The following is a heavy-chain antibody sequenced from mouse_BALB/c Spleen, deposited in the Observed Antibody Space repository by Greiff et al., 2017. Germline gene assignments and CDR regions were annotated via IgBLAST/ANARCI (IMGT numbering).Heavy chain of an antibody. CDR3: ARHDYDGDYFDY. CDR1: GYSITSDYA. J-gene: IGHJ2*01. V-gene: IGHV3-2*02. CDR2: ISYSGST. D-gene: IGHD2-4*01. Sequence: VQLQQSGPGLVKPSQSLSLTCTVTGYSITSDYAWNWIRQFPGNKLEWMGYISYSGSTSYNPSLKSRISITRDTSKNQFFLQLNSVTTEDTATYYCARHDYDGDYFDYWGQGTTLTVSS.